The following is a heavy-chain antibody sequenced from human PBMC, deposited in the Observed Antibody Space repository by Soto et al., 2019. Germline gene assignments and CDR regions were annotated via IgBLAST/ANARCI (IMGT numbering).Heavy chain of an antibody. CDR2: IYWVDVK. CDR1: GFSLSTSGVG. Sequence: QITLKESGPTLVKPTQTLTLTCTLSGFSLSTSGVGVGWIRQSPGKALEWLAVIYWVDVKHYIPSLERRLTITKDTSESEVVLTMTNMDPVDTATYYCARKGSGDYALDYWGQGILVTVSS. J-gene: IGHJ4*02. V-gene: IGHV2-5*02. CDR3: ARKGSGDYALDY. D-gene: IGHD4-17*01.